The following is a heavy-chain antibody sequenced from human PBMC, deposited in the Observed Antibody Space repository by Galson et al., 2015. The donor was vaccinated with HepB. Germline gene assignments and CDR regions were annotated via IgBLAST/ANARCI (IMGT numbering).Heavy chain of an antibody. V-gene: IGHV3-23*01. Sequence: SLRLSCAASGFTFSSYAMSWVRQAPGKGLEWVSTISSSSGNTYYADSVKGRFTISRDNSKNTLYLHMNTLTAEDTAVYYCAKGGYSSAWLGDYWGQGTLVSVSS. CDR3: AKGGYSSAWLGDY. CDR2: ISSSSGNT. D-gene: IGHD6-19*01. J-gene: IGHJ4*02. CDR1: GFTFSSYA.